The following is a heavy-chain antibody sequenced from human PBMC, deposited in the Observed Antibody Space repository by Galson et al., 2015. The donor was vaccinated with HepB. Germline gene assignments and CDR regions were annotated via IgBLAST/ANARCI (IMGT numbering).Heavy chain of an antibody. CDR2: IKSKTDGGTT. CDR3: AKDPADGSADY. CDR1: GFTFSNAW. J-gene: IGHJ4*02. D-gene: IGHD5-24*01. V-gene: IGHV3-15*01. Sequence: SLRLSCAASGFTFSNAWMSWVRQAPGKGLEWVGRIKSKTDGGTTDYAAPVKGRFTISRDDSKNTLYLQMNSLRAEDTAVYYCAKDPADGSADYWGQGTLVTVSS.